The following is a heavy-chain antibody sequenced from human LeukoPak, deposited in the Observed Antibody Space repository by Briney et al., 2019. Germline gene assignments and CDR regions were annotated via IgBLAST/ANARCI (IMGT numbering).Heavy chain of an antibody. CDR1: GFTFSSYA. V-gene: IGHV3-30*04. J-gene: IGHJ6*02. CDR2: ISYDGSNK. Sequence: PGGSLRLSCAAPGFTFSSYAMHWVRQAPGKGLEWVAVISYDGSNKYYADSVKGRFTISRDNSKNTLYLQMNSLRAEDTAVYYCARDLDYYGMDVWGQGTTVTVSS. CDR3: ARDLDYYGMDV.